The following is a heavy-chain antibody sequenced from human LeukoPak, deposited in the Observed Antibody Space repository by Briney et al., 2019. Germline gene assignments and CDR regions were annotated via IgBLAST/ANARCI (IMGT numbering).Heavy chain of an antibody. Sequence: PGGSLRLSGAASGFTFSSYAMHWVRQAPGKGLEWGGVISYDGSNKYYADSVKGRFTLSRDNSKNKLYLQMTSLRAEDTAVYYCARAVRGVITGDAFDIWGQGTMVTVSS. J-gene: IGHJ3*02. CDR1: GFTFSSYA. CDR3: ARAVRGVITGDAFDI. D-gene: IGHD3-10*01. V-gene: IGHV3-30*04. CDR2: ISYDGSNK.